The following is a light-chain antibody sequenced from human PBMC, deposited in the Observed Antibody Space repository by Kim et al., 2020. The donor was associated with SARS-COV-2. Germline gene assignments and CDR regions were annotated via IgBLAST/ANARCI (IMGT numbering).Light chain of an antibody. J-gene: IGLJ3*02. CDR3: QAWDSSIL. CDR1: KLGDKY. CDR2: QDS. Sequence: SYELTQRPSVSVSPGQTASITCSGDKLGDKYACWYQQKPGQSPVLVIYQDSKRPSGIPERFSGSNSGNTATLTISGTQAMDEADYYCQAWDSSILFGGGTQLTVL. V-gene: IGLV3-1*01.